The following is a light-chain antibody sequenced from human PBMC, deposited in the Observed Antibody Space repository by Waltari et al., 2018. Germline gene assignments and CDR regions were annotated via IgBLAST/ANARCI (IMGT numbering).Light chain of an antibody. J-gene: IGKJ4*01. CDR1: QSVSSS. V-gene: IGKV3-15*01. CDR2: GAS. CDR3: QQYNNWLT. Sequence: ILMKQSPPTLSASPGERATLSCRASQSVSSSLAWYQQKPGQAPRLLISGASTRATGIAARFSGSGSGTEFTLTISSLQSEDFAVYYCQQYNNWLTFGGGTKVEIK.